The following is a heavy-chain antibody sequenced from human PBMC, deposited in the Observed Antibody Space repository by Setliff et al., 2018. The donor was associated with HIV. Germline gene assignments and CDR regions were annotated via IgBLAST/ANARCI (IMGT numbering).Heavy chain of an antibody. D-gene: IGHD5-12*01. J-gene: IGHJ6*02. Sequence: ASVKVSCKASGYTFTDYYIHWVRQAPGQGLEWIGWIYPNTGGTNFAQKFQGRVTLTRDTSINTAYMELSRLKSDDTAVYYCARAGSGYDSYYYYAMDVWGQGTTVTVSS. CDR3: ARAGSGYDSYYYYAMDV. CDR1: GYTFTDYY. V-gene: IGHV1-2*02. CDR2: IYPNTGGT.